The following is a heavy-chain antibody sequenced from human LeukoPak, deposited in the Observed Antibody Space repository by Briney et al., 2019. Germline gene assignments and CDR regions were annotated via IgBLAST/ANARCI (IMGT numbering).Heavy chain of an antibody. Sequence: ASVKVSCKASGYTFTSYYMHWVRQAPGQGLEWMGIINPSGGSTSYAQKFQGRVTMTRDTSTSTVYMELSILRSEDTAVYYCASGKENGYSSSWPIDYWGQGTLVTVSS. D-gene: IGHD6-13*01. CDR3: ASGKENGYSSSWPIDY. V-gene: IGHV1-46*01. CDR1: GYTFTSYY. CDR2: INPSGGST. J-gene: IGHJ4*02.